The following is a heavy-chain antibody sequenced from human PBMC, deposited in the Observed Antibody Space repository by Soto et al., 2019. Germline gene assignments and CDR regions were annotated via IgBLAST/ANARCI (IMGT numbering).Heavy chain of an antibody. CDR1: GFTFSSYA. V-gene: IGHV3-23*01. CDR3: ATGDSSGWYGGGAFDY. J-gene: IGHJ4*02. D-gene: IGHD6-19*01. CDR2: ISGSGGST. Sequence: EVQLLESGGGLVQPGGSLRLSCAASGFTFSSYAMSWVRQAPGKGLEWVSAISGSGGSTYYADSVKGRFTISRDNSKNTLYLQMNSLRAEDTAVYYCATGDSSGWYGGGAFDYWGQGTLVTVSS.